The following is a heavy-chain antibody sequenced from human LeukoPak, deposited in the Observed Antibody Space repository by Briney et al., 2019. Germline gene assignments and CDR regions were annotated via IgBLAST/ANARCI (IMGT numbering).Heavy chain of an antibody. CDR2: VFHSGNT. J-gene: IGHJ6*03. Sequence: SETLSLTGSVSGGSITSSLYHWGWLRQAPGKGLQWIGNVFHSGNTYYSPSLHSRVAISIDTSKNRFSLKLTSVTAADTAVYYCARQIVGTSWNYYYSYIDVWGNGTSVSVSS. CDR1: GGSITSSLYH. V-gene: IGHV4-39*01. CDR3: ARQIVGTSWNYYYSYIDV. D-gene: IGHD1-1*01.